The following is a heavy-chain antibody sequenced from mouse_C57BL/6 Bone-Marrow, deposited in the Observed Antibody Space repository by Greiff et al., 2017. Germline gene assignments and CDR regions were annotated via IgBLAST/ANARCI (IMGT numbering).Heavy chain of an antibody. V-gene: IGHV14-4*01. CDR2: IDPENGDT. CDR1: GFNIKDDY. D-gene: IGHD1-1*01. Sequence: VQLKESGAELVRPGASVKLSCTASGFNIKDDYMHWVKQRPEQGLEWIGWIDPENGDTEYASKFQGKATITAGTSSNTAYLQLSSLTSEDTAVYYCTATTVVERGDWGQGTTLTVSS. J-gene: IGHJ2*01. CDR3: TATTVVERGD.